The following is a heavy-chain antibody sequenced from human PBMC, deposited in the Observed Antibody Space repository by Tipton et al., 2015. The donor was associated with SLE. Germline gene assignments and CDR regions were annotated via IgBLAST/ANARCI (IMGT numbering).Heavy chain of an antibody. CDR1: GFTFGDYA. CDR3: AKAHGSPAYGSYFDY. V-gene: IGHV3-23*01. J-gene: IGHJ4*02. CDR2: ISGSGGST. Sequence: SLRLSCTASGFTFGDYAMSWVRQAPGKGLEWVSAISGSGGSTYYADSVKGRFTISRDNSKNTLYLQMNSLRAEDTAVYYCAKAHGSPAYGSYFDYWGQGTLVTVSS. D-gene: IGHD4-17*01.